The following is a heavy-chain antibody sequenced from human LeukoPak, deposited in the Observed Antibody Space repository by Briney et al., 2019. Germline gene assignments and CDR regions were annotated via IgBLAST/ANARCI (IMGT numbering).Heavy chain of an antibody. CDR3: AKSSYYDSSGFYREYYFDY. D-gene: IGHD3-22*01. CDR1: GFSFTYFA. Sequence: GGSLRLSCASSGFSFTYFAMHWVRQAPGKGLEWVAVISYDGSDKYHADSVKGRFTISRDNSKNTLYLQMNSLRAGDTAVYYCAKSSYYDSSGFYREYYFDYWGQGTLVPVSS. V-gene: IGHV3-30-3*02. J-gene: IGHJ4*02. CDR2: ISYDGSDK.